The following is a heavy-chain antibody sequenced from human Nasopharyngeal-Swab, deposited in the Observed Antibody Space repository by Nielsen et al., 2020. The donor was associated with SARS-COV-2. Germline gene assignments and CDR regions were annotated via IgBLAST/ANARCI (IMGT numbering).Heavy chain of an antibody. CDR1: GYTFTTHA. J-gene: IGHJ4*02. Sequence: ASVKVSCKASGYTFTTHAMNWVRQAPGQGLEWMGWINTNTGSTRYAQGFTGRFVFSLDTSVSTAYLQIRSLKPEDTAVYFCARPSPYGDYSFDYWGQGTLGTVSS. CDR3: ARPSPYGDYSFDY. D-gene: IGHD4-17*01. CDR2: INTNTGST. V-gene: IGHV7-4-1*01.